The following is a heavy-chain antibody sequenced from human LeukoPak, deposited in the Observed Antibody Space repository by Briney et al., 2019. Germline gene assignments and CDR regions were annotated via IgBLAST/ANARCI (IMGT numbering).Heavy chain of an antibody. V-gene: IGHV3-30*02. J-gene: IGHJ6*03. Sequence: GGSLRLSCAASGFTFSSYGMHWVRQAPGKGLEWVAFIRYDGSNKYYADSVKGRFTISRDNSKNTLYVQMNSLRAEDTAVYYCAKDVGTVEGGSSDMDVWGKGTTVTVSS. CDR2: IRYDGSNK. CDR1: GFTFSSYG. D-gene: IGHD1-26*01. CDR3: AKDVGTVEGGSSDMDV.